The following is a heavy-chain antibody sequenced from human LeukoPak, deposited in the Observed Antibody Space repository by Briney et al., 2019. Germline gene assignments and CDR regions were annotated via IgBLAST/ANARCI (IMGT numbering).Heavy chain of an antibody. J-gene: IGHJ1*01. V-gene: IGHV4-59*01. CDR1: GGSISSSY. CDR2: IFYSGTT. D-gene: IGHD3-10*01. CDR3: ARERGSEDAEYFHH. Sequence: SETLSLTCTVSGGSISSSYWTWIRQPPGKGLEWIGNIFYSGTTNYNPSLKSRVTISVDTSKNQLTLYLSSVTAADTAVYYCARERGSEDAEYFHHWGQGTLVTVSS.